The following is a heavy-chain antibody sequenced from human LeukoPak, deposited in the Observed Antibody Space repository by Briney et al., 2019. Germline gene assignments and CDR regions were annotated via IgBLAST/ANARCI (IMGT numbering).Heavy chain of an antibody. D-gene: IGHD3-22*01. V-gene: IGHV4-4*02. CDR2: IYHSGST. Sequence: SGTLSLICAVSGGSISSSNWWSWVRQPPGKGLEWIGEIYHSGSTNYNPSLKSRVTISVDKSKNQFSLKLSSVTAADTAVYYCASNGYYHDSSGFDPWGQGTLVTVSS. CDR1: GGSISSSNW. J-gene: IGHJ5*02. CDR3: ASNGYYHDSSGFDP.